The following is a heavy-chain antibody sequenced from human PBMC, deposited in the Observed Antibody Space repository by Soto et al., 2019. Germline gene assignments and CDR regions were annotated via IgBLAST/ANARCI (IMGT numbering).Heavy chain of an antibody. CDR2: ISYDGSNK. CDR1: GFTFSSYG. V-gene: IGHV3-30*18. D-gene: IGHD3-10*01. Sequence: GGSLRLSCAASGFTFSSYGMHWVRQAPGKGLEWVAVISYDGSNKYYADSVKGRFTISRDNSKNTLYLQMNSLRAEDTAVYYCAKDLRDGSGSYYYWGQGPLVTVSS. CDR3: AKDLRDGSGSYYY. J-gene: IGHJ4*02.